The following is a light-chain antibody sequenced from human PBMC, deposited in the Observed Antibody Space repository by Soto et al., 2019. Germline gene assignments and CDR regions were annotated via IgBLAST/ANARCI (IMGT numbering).Light chain of an antibody. CDR1: QSVSSY. V-gene: IGKV3-11*01. Sequence: EIVLTQSPATLSLSPGERPTLSCRASQSVSSYLAWYQQKPGQAPRLLIYDASNRATGIPAKFSGSGSGTDFTLTISSLEPEDFAVYYCQQRSNWRGTFGQGTRLEIK. J-gene: IGKJ5*01. CDR2: DAS. CDR3: QQRSNWRGT.